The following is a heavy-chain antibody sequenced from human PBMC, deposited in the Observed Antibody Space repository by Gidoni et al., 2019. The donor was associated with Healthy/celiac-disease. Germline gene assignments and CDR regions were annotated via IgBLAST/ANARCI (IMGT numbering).Heavy chain of an antibody. CDR1: GGSFSGYY. J-gene: IGHJ5*02. CDR3: ARDRPKPITMVRGADGGWFDP. CDR2: INPSGST. D-gene: IGHD3-10*01. V-gene: IGHV4-34*01. Sequence: QVQLQQWGAGPLKPSETLSLTCAGYGGSFSGYYRLRLRQPPGKGLEWSGEINPSGSTNYNPSLKSRVTISVDTSKNQFSLKLSSVTAADTAVYYCARDRPKPITMVRGADGGWFDPWGQGTLVTVSS.